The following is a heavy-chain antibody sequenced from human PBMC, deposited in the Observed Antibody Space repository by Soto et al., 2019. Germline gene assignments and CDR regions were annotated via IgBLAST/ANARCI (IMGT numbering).Heavy chain of an antibody. CDR3: ARCLYGDYMRPLDY. CDR2: IIPIFGTA. D-gene: IGHD4-17*01. Sequence: QVQLVQSGAEVKKPGSSVNVSCKASGGTFSSYAISWVRQAPGQGLEWMGGIIPIFGTANYAQKFQGRVTITANKSTSTAYMELISRRSEDTAVYYCARCLYGDYMRPLDYWGQGTLVTVSS. J-gene: IGHJ4*02. V-gene: IGHV1-69*06. CDR1: GGTFSSYA.